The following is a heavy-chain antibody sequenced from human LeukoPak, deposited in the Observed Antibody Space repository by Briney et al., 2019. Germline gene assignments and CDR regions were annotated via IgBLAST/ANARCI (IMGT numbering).Heavy chain of an antibody. J-gene: IGHJ4*02. CDR1: GFTFSSYE. Sequence: PGGSLRLSCAASGFTFSSYEMNWVRQAPGKGLEWVSYISSSGSTIYYADSVKGRFTISRDNAKNSLYLQMNSLRAEDMALYYCARTDYYDSSGYDYWGQGTLVTVSS. CDR3: ARTDYYDSSGYDY. D-gene: IGHD3-22*01. CDR2: ISSSGSTI. V-gene: IGHV3-48*03.